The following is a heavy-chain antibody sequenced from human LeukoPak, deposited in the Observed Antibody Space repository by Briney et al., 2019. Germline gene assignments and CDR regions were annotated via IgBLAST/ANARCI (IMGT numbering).Heavy chain of an antibody. V-gene: IGHV3-23*01. Sequence: GGSLRLSCAASGFTFNTYAMFWVRQAPGKGLEWVSAISGSGGSTYYADSVKGRFTISRDDSNNTLYLQMNSLRAEDTAVYHCARGTEYHLIYYYYYMDVWGKGTTVTVSS. CDR3: ARGTEYHLIYYYYYMDV. J-gene: IGHJ6*03. D-gene: IGHD2-2*02. CDR1: GFTFNTYA. CDR2: ISGSGGST.